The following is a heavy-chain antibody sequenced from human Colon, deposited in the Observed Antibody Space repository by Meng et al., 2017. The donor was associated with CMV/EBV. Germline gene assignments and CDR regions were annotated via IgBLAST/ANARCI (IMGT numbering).Heavy chain of an antibody. CDR1: GFTFSTSW. CDR2: IKYDGTEK. D-gene: IGHD3-3*01. CDR3: ARHTIFGVGRYYYHGLDV. Sequence: GESLKISCAASGFTFSTSWMTWVRQAPGKGLEWVANIKYDGTEKNYVDSVRGRFTTSRDNAKNSLYLQMDSLRAEDTAVYYCARHTIFGVGRYYYHGLDVWGQGTTVTVSS. V-gene: IGHV3-7*01. J-gene: IGHJ6*02.